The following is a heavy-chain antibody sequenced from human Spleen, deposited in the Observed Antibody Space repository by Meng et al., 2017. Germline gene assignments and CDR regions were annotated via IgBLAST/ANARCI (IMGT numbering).Heavy chain of an antibody. Sequence: GESLKISCAASGFTFSSYGMHWVRQAPGKGLEWVAVIWYDGSNKYYADSVKGRFTISRDNSKNTLYLQMNSLRAEDTAVYYCAKGPTYYYGSGSYYGTYWGQGTLVTVSS. V-gene: IGHV3-33*06. CDR1: GFTFSSYG. CDR2: IWYDGSNK. D-gene: IGHD3-10*01. CDR3: AKGPTYYYGSGSYYGTY. J-gene: IGHJ4*02.